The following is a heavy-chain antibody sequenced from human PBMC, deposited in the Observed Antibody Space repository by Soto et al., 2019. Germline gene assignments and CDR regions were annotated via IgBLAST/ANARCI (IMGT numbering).Heavy chain of an antibody. CDR1: GGTFSSYA. D-gene: IGHD2-8*01. J-gene: IGHJ6*02. CDR2: IIPIFGTA. V-gene: IGHV1-69*13. CDR3: AGTNGVADYYGMDV. Sequence: SMKVSCKASGGTFSSYAIIWVRQAPGQGLEWMGGIIPIFGTANYAQKFQGRVTITADESASTAYMELSSLRSEDTAVYYCAGTNGVADYYGMDVWGQGTTVTVSS.